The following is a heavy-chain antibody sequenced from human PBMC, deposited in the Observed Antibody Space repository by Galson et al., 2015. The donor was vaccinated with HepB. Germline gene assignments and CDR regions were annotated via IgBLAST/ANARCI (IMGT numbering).Heavy chain of an antibody. CDR2: IIPIFGTA. CDR3: ARDRGYKGGYSSSSYYGMDV. J-gene: IGHJ6*02. CDR1: GGTFSSYA. V-gene: IGHV1-69*13. D-gene: IGHD6-6*01. Sequence: SVKVSCKASGGTFSSYAISWVRQAPGQGLEWMGGIIPIFGTANYAQKFQGRVTITADESTNTAYMELSSLRSEDTAVYYCARDRGYKGGYSSSSYYGMDVWGQGTTVTVSS.